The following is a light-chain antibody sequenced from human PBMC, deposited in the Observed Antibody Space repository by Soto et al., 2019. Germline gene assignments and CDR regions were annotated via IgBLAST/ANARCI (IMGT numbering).Light chain of an antibody. J-gene: IGKJ4*01. CDR2: GAS. CDR1: QSVSSN. Sequence: EIVMTQSPATLSVSPGERATLSCRASQSVSSNLAWYQQKPGQAPRLLIYGASTRATGIPARFSGSGSGTEFTLTISSLQSEDFAVYCWQQYNNWPPLTFGGGTKVEIK. V-gene: IGKV3-15*01. CDR3: QQYNNWPPLT.